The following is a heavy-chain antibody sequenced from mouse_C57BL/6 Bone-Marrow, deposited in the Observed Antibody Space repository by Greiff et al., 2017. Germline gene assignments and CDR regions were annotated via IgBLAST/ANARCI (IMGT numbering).Heavy chain of an antibody. CDR1: GYTFTSYW. J-gene: IGHJ3*01. V-gene: IGHV1-59*01. D-gene: IGHD2-4*01. CDR3: ARRITDWFAY. Sequence: QVQLQQPGAELVRPGTSVKLSCKASGYTFTSYWMHWVKQRPGQGLEWIGVIDPSDSYTNYNQKFKGMATLTVDKSSSTAYMQLSSLTSADSAVYYCARRITDWFAYWGQGTLVTVSA. CDR2: IDPSDSYT.